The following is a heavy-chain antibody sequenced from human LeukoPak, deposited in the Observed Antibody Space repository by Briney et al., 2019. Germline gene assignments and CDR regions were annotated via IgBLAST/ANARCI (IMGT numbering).Heavy chain of an antibody. J-gene: IGHJ2*01. CDR2: INHSGST. V-gene: IGHV4-34*01. CDR1: GGSFSGYY. D-gene: IGHD2-21*02. CDR3: ARFRIVVVTATSGWYFDL. Sequence: SETLSLTCAVYGGSFSGYYWSWIRQPPGKGLEWIGEINHSGSTNYNPSLKSRVTILVDTSKNQFSLKLSSVTAADTAVYYCARFRIVVVTATSGWYFDLWGRGTQVTVSS.